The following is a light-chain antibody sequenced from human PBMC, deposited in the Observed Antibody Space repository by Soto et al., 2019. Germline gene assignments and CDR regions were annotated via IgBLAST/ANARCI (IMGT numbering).Light chain of an antibody. Sequence: QSALTQPPAASGSPGQSVTISCTGTSSDVGYYRYVSWYQHHPDKAPRVVIYDVSQRPSGVPDRFSGSKSGNTASLTITDLRPEDEADYYCTSYGGRNNFVFGSGTKLTVL. CDR2: DVS. V-gene: IGLV2-8*01. CDR1: SSDVGYYRY. CDR3: TSYGGRNNFV. J-gene: IGLJ1*01.